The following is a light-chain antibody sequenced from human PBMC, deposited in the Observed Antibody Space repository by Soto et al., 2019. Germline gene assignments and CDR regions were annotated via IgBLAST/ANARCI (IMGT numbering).Light chain of an antibody. CDR1: SSDVGDYNY. V-gene: IGLV2-14*01. CDR2: DVS. J-gene: IGLJ2*01. CDR3: SSYTSSSTYFL. Sequence: QSALTQPASASGSPGQSITISCTGTSSDVGDYNYVSWYQQHPGKAPKLMIYDVSNRPSGVSDRFYGSKSGNTASLTISGLQAEDEADYYCSSYTSSSTYFLFGGGTKLTVL.